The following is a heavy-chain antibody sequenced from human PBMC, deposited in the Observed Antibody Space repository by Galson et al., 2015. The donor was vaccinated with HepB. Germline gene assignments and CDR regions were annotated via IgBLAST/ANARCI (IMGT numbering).Heavy chain of an antibody. CDR3: ATLGPDTAMVRGGYYYYGMDV. V-gene: IGHV1-24*01. D-gene: IGHD5-18*01. Sequence: SVKVSCKVSGYTLTELSMHWVRQAPGKGLEWMGGFDPEDGETIYAQKFQGRVTMTEDTSTDTAYMELSSLRSEDTAVYYCATLGPDTAMVRGGYYYYGMDVWGQGTTVTVSS. J-gene: IGHJ6*02. CDR1: GYTLTELS. CDR2: FDPEDGET.